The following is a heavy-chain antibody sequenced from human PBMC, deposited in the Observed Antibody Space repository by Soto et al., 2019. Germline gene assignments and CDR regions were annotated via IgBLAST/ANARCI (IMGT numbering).Heavy chain of an antibody. J-gene: IGHJ4*02. D-gene: IGHD3-10*01. CDR1: GFTFSDNW. Sequence: EVQLVESGGGLVQLGGSLRLSCAASGFTFSDNWMSWVRQAPGKGLECVANIKTDGSEKYYVDPVKGRLTISRDNAKNSLYLQMNSLRAEDTAVYYCATSMGRGGNDYWGQGTLVAVSS. CDR2: IKTDGSEK. CDR3: ATSMGRGGNDY. V-gene: IGHV3-7*05.